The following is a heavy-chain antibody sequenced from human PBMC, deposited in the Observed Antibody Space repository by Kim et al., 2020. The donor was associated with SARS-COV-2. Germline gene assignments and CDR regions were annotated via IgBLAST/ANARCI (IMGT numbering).Heavy chain of an antibody. CDR3: ARVEASFHFDY. Sequence: SETLSLTCTVSGGSISSGDYYWSWIRQPPGKGLEWIGYIYYSGSTYYNPSLKSRVTISVDTSKNQFSLKLSSVTAADTAVYYCARVEASFHFDYCGQGTLVTVSS. D-gene: IGHD2-2*01. CDR1: GGSISSGDYY. CDR2: IYYSGST. V-gene: IGHV4-30-4*01. J-gene: IGHJ4*02.